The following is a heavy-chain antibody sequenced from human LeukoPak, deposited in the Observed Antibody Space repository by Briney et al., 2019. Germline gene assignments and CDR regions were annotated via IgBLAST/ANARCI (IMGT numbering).Heavy chain of an antibody. J-gene: IGHJ5*02. CDR1: GGSISTYS. D-gene: IGHD6-19*01. V-gene: IGHV4-59*01. CDR2: IYYSGST. CDR3: ARAHSSGWPHMFDP. Sequence: SPSETLSLTCTVSGGSISTYSWTWIRQPPGEGLEWVGNIYYSGSTNYNPSLKSRVTISIDTSKNQFSLKVSSVTAADTAVYYCARAHSSGWPHMFDPWGQGTLVTVPS.